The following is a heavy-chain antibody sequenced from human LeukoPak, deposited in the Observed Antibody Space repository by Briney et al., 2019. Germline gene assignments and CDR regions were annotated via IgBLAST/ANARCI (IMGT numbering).Heavy chain of an antibody. CDR1: GGTFSGYY. CDR2: INHSGSS. CDR3: ARAARLRDYGSESSHSPGYDF. V-gene: IGHV4-34*01. Sequence: SETLSLTCAVYGGTFSGYYWTWFRQSPGKGLERIGEINHSGSSNYNPSLKSRVTISVDTSENQFSLKLSSVTAADTAVYYCARAARLRDYGSESSHSPGYDFWGQGTLVTVSS. J-gene: IGHJ4*02. D-gene: IGHD3-10*01.